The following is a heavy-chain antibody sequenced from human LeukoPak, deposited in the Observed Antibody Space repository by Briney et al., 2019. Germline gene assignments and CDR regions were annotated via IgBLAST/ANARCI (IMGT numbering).Heavy chain of an antibody. CDR1: GGSINTPNYY. Sequence: SETLSLTCTVSGGSINTPNYYWGWIRQTPGKGLEWFGNIFYSGGTYYSPSLTSRVTISLDTSRNQFSLKLNSVTAADTAVYYCARVGHYPDYYMDVWGKGTTVTVSS. D-gene: IGHD3-10*01. J-gene: IGHJ6*03. V-gene: IGHV4-39*07. CDR3: ARVGHYPDYYMDV. CDR2: IFYSGGT.